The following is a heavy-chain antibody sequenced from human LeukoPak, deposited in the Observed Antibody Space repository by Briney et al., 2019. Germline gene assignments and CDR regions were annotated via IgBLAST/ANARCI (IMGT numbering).Heavy chain of an antibody. CDR1: GGSFSGYY. Sequence: SETLSLTCAVYGGSFSGYYWSWIRQPPGKGLECIGYINYSGSTKYNPSLKSRVTISLDTSKNQFSLRLSSVTAADTAMYYCARNLGGYTYAFDYWGQGALVTVSS. D-gene: IGHD5-18*01. V-gene: IGHV4-59*01. J-gene: IGHJ4*02. CDR3: ARNLGGYTYAFDY. CDR2: INYSGST.